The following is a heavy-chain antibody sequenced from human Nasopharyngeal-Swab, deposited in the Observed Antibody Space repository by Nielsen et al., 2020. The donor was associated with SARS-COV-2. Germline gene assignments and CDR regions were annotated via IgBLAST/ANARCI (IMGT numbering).Heavy chain of an antibody. Sequence: GGSLRLSCAASGFDVSGNYMSWFRQVPGKVLEWVSVMYAGGDIYYADSVKGRFTISRDSSKNTLYLQMNSLRVEDTALYYFARDRRDVDNQWGQGTLVTVSS. D-gene: IGHD5-24*01. CDR3: ARDRRDVDNQ. V-gene: IGHV3-53*01. CDR2: MYAGGDI. J-gene: IGHJ4*02. CDR1: GFDVSGNY.